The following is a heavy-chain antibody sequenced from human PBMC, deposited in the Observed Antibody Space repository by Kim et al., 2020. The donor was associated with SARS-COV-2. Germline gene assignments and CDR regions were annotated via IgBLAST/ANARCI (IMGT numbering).Heavy chain of an antibody. CDR1: GGSVSSSSFY. CDR3: ARTNGSGHYWNFDY. D-gene: IGHD3-22*01. Sequence: SETLSLTCTVSGGSVSSSSFYWSWIRQPPGKALEWIGYIYFSGSTNYNPSLKSRVTTSVDTSRNQFSLKLNSVTAADTAVYYCARTNGSGHYWNFDYWG. V-gene: IGHV4-61*01. CDR2: IYFSGST. J-gene: IGHJ4*01.